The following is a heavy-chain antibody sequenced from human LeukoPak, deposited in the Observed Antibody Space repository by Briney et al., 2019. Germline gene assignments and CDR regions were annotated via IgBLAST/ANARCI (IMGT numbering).Heavy chain of an antibody. D-gene: IGHD6-19*01. CDR1: GFTFSSYS. CDR2: ISSSSSTI. J-gene: IGHJ5*02. Sequence: PGGSLRLSCAASGFTFSSYSMNWVRQAPGKGLEWVSYISSSSSTIYYADSVKGRFTISRDNAKNSLYLQMHSLRAEDTAVYYCARAGAKTQWLVPKNWFDPWGQGTLVTVSS. V-gene: IGHV3-48*01. CDR3: ARAGAKTQWLVPKNWFDP.